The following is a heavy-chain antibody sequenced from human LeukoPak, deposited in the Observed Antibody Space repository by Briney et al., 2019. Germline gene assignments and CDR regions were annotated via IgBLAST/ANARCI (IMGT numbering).Heavy chain of an antibody. CDR1: GFSFSRYW. CDR3: AREGGEGYSYGPDY. D-gene: IGHD5-18*01. CDR2: INSDGYST. J-gene: IGHJ4*02. Sequence: GGSLRLSCAASGFSFSRYWMHWVRQAPGKGLVWVSRINSDGYSTNYADSVKGRCTISRDNAKNTLYLQMNSLRAEDTAVYYCAREGGEGYSYGPDYWGQGTLVTVSS. V-gene: IGHV3-74*01.